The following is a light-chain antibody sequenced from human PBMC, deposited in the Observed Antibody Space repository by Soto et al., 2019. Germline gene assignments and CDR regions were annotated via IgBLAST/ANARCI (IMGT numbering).Light chain of an antibody. V-gene: IGLV2-14*01. Sequence: QSALTQPASVSGSPGQSITISCTGTISDVGGYDYVSWYQQHPGKAPKVMITEVSNRPSGVSDRFSGFKSGNTASLTISGLQTEDEADYYCSSYTSRGTWVFGGGTKLTVL. CDR3: SSYTSRGTWV. CDR1: ISDVGGYDY. J-gene: IGLJ3*02. CDR2: EVS.